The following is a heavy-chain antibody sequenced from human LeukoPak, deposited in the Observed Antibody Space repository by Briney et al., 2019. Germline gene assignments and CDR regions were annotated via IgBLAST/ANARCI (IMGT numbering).Heavy chain of an antibody. Sequence: GSLRLSCAASGFTFSSYAMSWVRQAPGKGLEWVSAISGSGGSTYYADSVKGRFTISRDNSKNTLYLQMNSLRGEDTAIYYCAKGRGSTLGAWHFDFWGQGTLVTVSS. V-gene: IGHV3-23*01. CDR3: AKGRGSTLGAWHFDF. D-gene: IGHD3-10*01. CDR2: ISGSGGST. CDR1: GFTFSSYA. J-gene: IGHJ4*02.